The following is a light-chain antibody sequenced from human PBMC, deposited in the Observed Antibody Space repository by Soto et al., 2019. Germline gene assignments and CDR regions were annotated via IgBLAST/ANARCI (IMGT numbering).Light chain of an antibody. CDR3: QQYGNSPIT. CDR2: GAS. V-gene: IGKV3-20*01. J-gene: IGKJ5*01. Sequence: EIVLTQSPATLSLSPCERATLSFSASQSVSSSYLAWYQQKPGQAPRLLIYGASSRATGIPDRFSGSGSGTDFTLTISRLEPEDFAVYYCQQYGNSPITFGQGTRLEIK. CDR1: QSVSSSY.